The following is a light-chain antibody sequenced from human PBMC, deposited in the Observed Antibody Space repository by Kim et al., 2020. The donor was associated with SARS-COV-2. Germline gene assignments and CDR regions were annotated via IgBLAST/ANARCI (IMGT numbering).Light chain of an antibody. CDR3: QQSYSTPYT. CDR2: GVS. V-gene: IGKV1-39*01. Sequence: DIQMTQSPSSLSASVGDRVTITCRASQSISSYLKWYQQKPGKAPKVLIYGVSSLQSGVPSRFSGSGSGTEFTLTISSLQPEDFATYYCQQSYSTPYTFGQGTKLEIK. CDR1: QSISSY. J-gene: IGKJ2*01.